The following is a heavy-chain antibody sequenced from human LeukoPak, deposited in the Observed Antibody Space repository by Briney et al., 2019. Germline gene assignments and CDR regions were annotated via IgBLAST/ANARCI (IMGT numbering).Heavy chain of an antibody. CDR3: ASLRFGELSADY. Sequence: GASVKVSCKASGGTFSSYAISWVRQAPGQGLEWMGRIIPILGIANYAQKFQGRVTITADKSTSTAYMELSSLRSEDTAVYYCASLRFGELSADYWGQGTLVTVSS. CDR1: GGTFSSYA. J-gene: IGHJ4*02. V-gene: IGHV1-69*04. CDR2: IIPILGIA. D-gene: IGHD3-10*01.